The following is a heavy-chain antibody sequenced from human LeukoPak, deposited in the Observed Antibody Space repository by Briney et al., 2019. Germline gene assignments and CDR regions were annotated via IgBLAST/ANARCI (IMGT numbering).Heavy chain of an antibody. CDR3: ARGLLTFGGVIGGPQALEYFQH. CDR2: GSPYNGKT. J-gene: IGHJ1*01. CDR1: GYTFSNYG. Sequence: ASVKVSCKASGYTFSNYGISWVRQAPGQGLEWMGWGSPYNGKTNYAQKLQGRVTMTTDTSTSTAYMELRSLRSDDTAMYYCARGLLTFGGVIGGPQALEYFQHWGQGTLVTVSS. D-gene: IGHD3-16*02. V-gene: IGHV1-18*01.